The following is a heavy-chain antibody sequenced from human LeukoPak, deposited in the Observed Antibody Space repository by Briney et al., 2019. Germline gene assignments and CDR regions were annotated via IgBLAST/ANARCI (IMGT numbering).Heavy chain of an antibody. Sequence: SETLSLTCTVSGDSISSSSYYWGWIRQPPGKGLEWIVNINYSGRTYYNPSLKSRVTISVDTSKNQFSLKLSSVTAADTAVYYCARNPSLHIVVVTAIDYWGLGTLVTVSS. CDR2: INYSGRT. CDR1: GDSISSSSYY. D-gene: IGHD2-21*02. CDR3: ARNPSLHIVVVTAIDY. J-gene: IGHJ4*02. V-gene: IGHV4-39*01.